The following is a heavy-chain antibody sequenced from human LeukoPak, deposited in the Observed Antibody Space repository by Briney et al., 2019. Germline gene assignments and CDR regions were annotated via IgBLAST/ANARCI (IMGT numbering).Heavy chain of an antibody. J-gene: IGHJ3*01. V-gene: IGHV1-2*02. D-gene: IGHD1-14*01. CDR3: ARRSRNGLDAFDL. CDR2: IDPNNGDT. Sequence: ASVKVSCKASAYTFTGYYLHWVRQAPGQGPEWMAWIDPNNGDTDYAQKFQGRVTMTRDRSISTVYMDLTRLTSDDTAVYYCARRSRNGLDAFDLSSQGTMVTVSS. CDR1: AYTFTGYY.